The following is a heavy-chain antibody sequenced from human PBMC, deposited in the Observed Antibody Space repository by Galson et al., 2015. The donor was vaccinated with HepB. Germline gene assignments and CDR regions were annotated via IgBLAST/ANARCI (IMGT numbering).Heavy chain of an antibody. Sequence: SLRLSCAASGFTVSSNYMSWVRQAPGKGLEWVSVIYSGGSTYYADSVKGRFTISRDNSKNTLYLQMNSLRAEDTAVYYCARDRWRGYSYGPGYYGMDVWGQGTTVTVSS. V-gene: IGHV3-66*02. CDR2: IYSGGST. CDR1: GFTVSSNY. CDR3: ARDRWRGYSYGPGYYGMDV. D-gene: IGHD5-18*01. J-gene: IGHJ6*02.